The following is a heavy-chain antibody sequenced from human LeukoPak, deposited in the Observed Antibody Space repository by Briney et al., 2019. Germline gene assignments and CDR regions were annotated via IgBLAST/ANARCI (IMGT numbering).Heavy chain of an antibody. CDR1: GITLSNYG. CDR2: ISDSGGST. D-gene: IGHD3-22*01. J-gene: IGHJ4*02. Sequence: GGSLRLSCAVSGITLSNYGMSWVRQAPGKGLEWVAGISDSGGSTHYADSVKGRFTISGDNPKHTLYLQMNSLRAEDTAVYFCAKRGVVIRVILVGFHKEAYYFDSWGQGALVTVSS. V-gene: IGHV3-23*01. CDR3: AKRGVVIRVILVGFHKEAYYFDS.